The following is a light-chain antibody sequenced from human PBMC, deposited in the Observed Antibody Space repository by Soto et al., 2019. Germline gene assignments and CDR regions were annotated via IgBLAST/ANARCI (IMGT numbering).Light chain of an antibody. CDR2: DVS. J-gene: IGLJ1*01. CDR3: SSYTSTSTGV. Sequence: QSVLTQPASVSGSPGQSITISCTGASSDVGAYDYVSWYQQHPGKAPKLMIFDVSNRPSGVSNRFSGSKSGNTASLTISGLQAEGEADYYCSSYTSTSTGVFGTGTKVTVL. CDR1: SSDVGAYDY. V-gene: IGLV2-14*01.